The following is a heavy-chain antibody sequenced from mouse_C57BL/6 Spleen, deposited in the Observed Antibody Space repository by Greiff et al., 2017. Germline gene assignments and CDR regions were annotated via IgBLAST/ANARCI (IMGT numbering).Heavy chain of an antibody. CDR2: IHPNSGST. CDR3: APYDGYYGAY. CDR1: GYPFTSYW. Sequence: QVQLQQPGAELVKPGPSVKLSCKASGYPFTSYWLHWVKQRPGQGLEWIGMIHPNSGSTNYNEKFKSKATLTVDKSSSTAYMQLSSLTSEDSAVYYCAPYDGYYGAYWGQGTLVTVSA. J-gene: IGHJ3*01. V-gene: IGHV1-64*01. D-gene: IGHD2-3*01.